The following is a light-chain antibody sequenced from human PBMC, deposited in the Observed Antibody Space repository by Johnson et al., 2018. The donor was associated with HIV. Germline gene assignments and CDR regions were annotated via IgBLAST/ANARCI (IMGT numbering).Light chain of an antibody. J-gene: IGLJ1*01. V-gene: IGLV1-51*01. CDR3: GTWDSSLSAYV. CDR1: SSNIGNNF. Sequence: SVLTQPPSVSAAPGQKVTVSCSGSSSNIGNNFVSWYQQVPGTAPKLLIYDTDKRPSGIPDRFSGSKSGTSATMGISGLQTGDEADYYCGTWDSSLSAYVFGTGTKVTVL. CDR2: DTD.